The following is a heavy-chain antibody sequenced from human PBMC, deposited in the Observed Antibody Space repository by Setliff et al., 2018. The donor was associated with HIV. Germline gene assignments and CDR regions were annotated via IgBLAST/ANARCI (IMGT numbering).Heavy chain of an antibody. D-gene: IGHD2-2*02. CDR1: GFTFSSYA. V-gene: IGHV3-23*01. Sequence: PGGSLRLSCVVSGFTFSSYAMSWVRQAPGKGLEWVSVISGSGGSTHYAGSVKGRFTISRDTSKNTLYLQMNSLKAEDTAVYYCTSVHYCGTTRCYIFDYWGQGALVTVSS. J-gene: IGHJ4*02. CDR3: TSVHYCGTTRCYIFDY. CDR2: ISGSGGST.